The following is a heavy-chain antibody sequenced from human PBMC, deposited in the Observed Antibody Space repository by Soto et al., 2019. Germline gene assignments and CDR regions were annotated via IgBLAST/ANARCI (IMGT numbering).Heavy chain of an antibody. CDR1: GGTFSSYA. CDR3: PSRSGQLPYYCDY. J-gene: IGHJ4*02. V-gene: IGHV1-18*01. Sequence: QVQLVQSGAEVKKPGSSVKVSCKASGGTFSSYAISWVRQAPGQGLEWMGWSSANNGNKNYAQNLQGRVTMTTDTSTSTAYMELRSLRSDDTAVYYCPSRSGQLPYYCDYWGQGTLVTVSS. CDR2: SSANNGNK. D-gene: IGHD6-6*01.